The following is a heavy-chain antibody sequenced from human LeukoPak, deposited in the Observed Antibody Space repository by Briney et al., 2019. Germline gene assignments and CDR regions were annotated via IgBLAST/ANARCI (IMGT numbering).Heavy chain of an antibody. J-gene: IGHJ4*02. V-gene: IGHV3-48*03. CDR2: ISRTGNSI. D-gene: IGHD6-13*01. Sequence: LSLTCTVSGGSISSYYWTWVRLAPGKGLEWISYISRTGNSIYYADSVKGRFTISRDSAKNSLYLQMNSLRAEDTAVYYCARGPYSSNWYVDYWGQGTLVTVAS. CDR1: GGSISSYY. CDR3: ARGPYSSNWYVDY.